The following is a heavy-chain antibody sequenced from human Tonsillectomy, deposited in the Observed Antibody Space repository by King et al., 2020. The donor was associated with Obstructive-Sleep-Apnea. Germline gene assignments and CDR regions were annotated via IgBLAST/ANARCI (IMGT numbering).Heavy chain of an antibody. Sequence: QLVQSGAEVKKPGSSVKVSCKASGGTFSSYAISWVRQAPGQGLEWMGGIIPILGIANYAQKFQGRVTITADKSTSTAYMELSSLRSEDTAVYYCARGLFPRRPFWSGNDAFDIWGQGTMVTVSS. J-gene: IGHJ3*02. V-gene: IGHV1-69*09. D-gene: IGHD3-3*01. CDR3: ARGLFPRRPFWSGNDAFDI. CDR1: GGTFSSYA. CDR2: IIPILGIA.